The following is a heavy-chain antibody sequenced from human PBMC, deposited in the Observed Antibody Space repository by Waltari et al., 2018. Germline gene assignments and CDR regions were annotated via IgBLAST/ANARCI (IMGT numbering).Heavy chain of an antibody. V-gene: IGHV3-53*02. CDR2: IYSGGNT. D-gene: IGHD3-22*01. J-gene: IGHJ3*01. Sequence: DVQLVETGGGLIQPGGSLRLSCSASGFTISNNYMTWVRQTPAKGLEWVSVIYSGGNTYYAASVTGRFTISRDSINNTLFLQMNNLRAEDTAIYYCARVIRDGPSGFYGIAAFDLWGQGTMVTVSS. CDR1: GFTISNNY. CDR3: ARVIRDGPSGFYGIAAFDL.